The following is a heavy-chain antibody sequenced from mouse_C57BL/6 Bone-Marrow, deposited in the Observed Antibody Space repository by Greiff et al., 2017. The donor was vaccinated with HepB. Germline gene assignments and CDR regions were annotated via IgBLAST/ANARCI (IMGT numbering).Heavy chain of an antibody. J-gene: IGHJ4*01. V-gene: IGHV1-76*01. D-gene: IGHD2-3*01. CDR3: ARERWLLRSAMDY. Sequence: VKLVESGAELVRPGASVKLSCKASGYTFTDYYINWVKQRPGQGLEWIARIYPGSGNTYYNEKFKGKATLTAEKSSSTAYMQLSSLTSEDSAVYFCARERWLLRSAMDYWGQGTSVTVSS. CDR1: GYTFTDYY. CDR2: IYPGSGNT.